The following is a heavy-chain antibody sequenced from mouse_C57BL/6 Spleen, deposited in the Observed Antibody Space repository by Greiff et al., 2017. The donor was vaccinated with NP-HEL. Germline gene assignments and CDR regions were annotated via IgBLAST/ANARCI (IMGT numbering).Heavy chain of an antibody. Sequence: LVESGPELVKPGASVKISCKASGYAFSSSWMNWVKQRPGKGLEWIGRIYPGDGDTNYNGTFKGKATLTADKSSSTAYMQLSSLTSEDSAVYFCARSSSGYLYAMDYWGQGTSVTVSS. J-gene: IGHJ4*01. CDR3: ARSSSGYLYAMDY. V-gene: IGHV1-82*01. CDR2: IYPGDGDT. D-gene: IGHD3-2*02. CDR1: GYAFSSSW.